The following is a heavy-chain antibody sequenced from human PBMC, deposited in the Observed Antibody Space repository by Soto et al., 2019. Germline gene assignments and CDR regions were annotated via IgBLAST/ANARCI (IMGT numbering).Heavy chain of an antibody. D-gene: IGHD6-6*01. CDR2: IDPSDSQT. Sequence: GESQKISCQASGYDFTIYWITWLRQLPGKGLEWMGRIDPSDSQTNYSPSLHGHVTISADKSINTSYLQWRGLKASDTAIYYCARVGSSSIYWGQGTLVTVSS. CDR1: GYDFTIYW. CDR3: ARVGSSSIY. J-gene: IGHJ4*02. V-gene: IGHV5-10-1*01.